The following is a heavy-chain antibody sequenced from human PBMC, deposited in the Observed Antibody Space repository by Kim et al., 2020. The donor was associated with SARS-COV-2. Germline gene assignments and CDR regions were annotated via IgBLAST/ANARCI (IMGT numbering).Heavy chain of an antibody. CDR3: ARGELGYCSSTSCPSRSEYYYGMDV. V-gene: IGHV1-69*13. D-gene: IGHD2-2*01. Sequence: SVKVSCKASGGTFSSYAISWVRQAPGQGLEWMGGIIPIFGTANYAQKFQGRVTITADESTSTAYMELSSLRSEDTAVYYCARGELGYCSSTSCPSRSEYYYGMDVWGQGTTVTVSS. CDR1: GGTFSSYA. CDR2: IIPIFGTA. J-gene: IGHJ6*02.